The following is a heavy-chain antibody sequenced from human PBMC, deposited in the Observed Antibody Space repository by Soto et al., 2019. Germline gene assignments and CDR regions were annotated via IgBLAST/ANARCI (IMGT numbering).Heavy chain of an antibody. CDR1: GGTFSSYA. J-gene: IGHJ5*02. D-gene: IGHD6-19*01. CDR2: IIPIFGTA. CDR3: ARDAPYSSGWRGRRFDP. Sequence: QVQLVQSGAEVKKPGSSVKVSCKASGGTFSSYAISWVRQAPGQGLEWMGGIIPIFGTANYAQKFQGRVTITADESTRTAYMELSSLRSEDTAVYYCARDAPYSSGWRGRRFDPWGQGTLVTVSS. V-gene: IGHV1-69*01.